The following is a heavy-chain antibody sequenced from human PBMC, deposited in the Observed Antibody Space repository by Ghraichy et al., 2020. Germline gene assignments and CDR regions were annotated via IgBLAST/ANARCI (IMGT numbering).Heavy chain of an antibody. Sequence: SETLSLTCTVSGGSISSGDYYWSWIRQPPGKGLEWIGYIYYSGSTYYNPSLKSRVTISVDTSKNQFSLKLSSVTAADTAVYYCARGIYYDSKDLGAFDIWGQGTMVTVSS. CDR3: ARGIYYDSKDLGAFDI. CDR2: IYYSGST. V-gene: IGHV4-30-4*01. D-gene: IGHD3-22*01. J-gene: IGHJ3*02. CDR1: GGSISSGDYY.